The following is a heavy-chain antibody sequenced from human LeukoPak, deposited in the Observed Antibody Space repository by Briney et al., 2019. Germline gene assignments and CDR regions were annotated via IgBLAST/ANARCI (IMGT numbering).Heavy chain of an antibody. CDR3: ATGLSYNWRIFDY. D-gene: IGHD1-20*01. J-gene: IGHJ4*02. Sequence: ASVKVSCKVSGYSLTQLSIYWVRQAPAKGLEWMGGFDPEDDETIYAQKFQGRVTMTEDTATDTVYMELTSLRSEDTAIYFCATGLSYNWRIFDYWGQGTLVTVSS. CDR1: GYSLTQLS. CDR2: FDPEDDET. V-gene: IGHV1-24*01.